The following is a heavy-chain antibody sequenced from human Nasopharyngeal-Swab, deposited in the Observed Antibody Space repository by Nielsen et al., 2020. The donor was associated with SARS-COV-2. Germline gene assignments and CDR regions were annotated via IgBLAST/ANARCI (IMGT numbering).Heavy chain of an antibody. J-gene: IGHJ4*02. Sequence: ASVKVSCKVSGYTFTTYAIHWVRHAPGQRLEWMAWINAGTGNREYSQRFQGRVTISADTSASTAYMELHNLRSEDTAVYYCARSGTVGAPGFDYWGQGTLVTVSS. D-gene: IGHD1-26*01. CDR1: GYTFTTYA. V-gene: IGHV1-3*01. CDR2: INAGTGNR. CDR3: ARSGTVGAPGFDY.